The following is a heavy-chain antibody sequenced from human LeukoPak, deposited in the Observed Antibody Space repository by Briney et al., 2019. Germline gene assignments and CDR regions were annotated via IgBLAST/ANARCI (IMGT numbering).Heavy chain of an antibody. V-gene: IGHV4-59*08. Sequence: SETLSLTCTVSGGSTSSYHWSWVRQPPGRGLEWIGYISYSGGANYNPSLKSRVTISLDTSKNQFSLKLSSVTAADTAVYYCANLPGYWGQGTLVTVSS. CDR1: GGSTSSYH. D-gene: IGHD1-14*01. J-gene: IGHJ4*02. CDR2: ISYSGGA. CDR3: ANLPGY.